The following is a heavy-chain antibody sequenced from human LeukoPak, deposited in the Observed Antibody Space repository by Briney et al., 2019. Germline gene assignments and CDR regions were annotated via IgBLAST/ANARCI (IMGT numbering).Heavy chain of an antibody. CDR3: ARDSSGSYPFDY. Sequence: NPSETLSLTCAVSGGSISSGNWWSWVRPPPGKGLEWIGEIYRSGSTNYNPSLKSRVTISVDKSKNQFSLKLSSVTAADTAVYYCARDSSGSYPFDYWGQGTLVTVSS. CDR1: GGSISSGNW. CDR2: IYRSGST. D-gene: IGHD1-26*01. V-gene: IGHV4-4*02. J-gene: IGHJ4*02.